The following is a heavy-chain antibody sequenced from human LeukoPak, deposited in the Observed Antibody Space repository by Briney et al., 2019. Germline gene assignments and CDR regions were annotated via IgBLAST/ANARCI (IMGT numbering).Heavy chain of an antibody. V-gene: IGHV3-30*02. CDR3: AKGAFVRLGELSPH. CDR1: GFTFSSSG. D-gene: IGHD3-16*02. Sequence: PLGCLRLSRAVSGFTFSSSGMHWVRQAPGRGLEWVAFIQHDGTKTYYADSVKGRFTISRDSSENTLYLQMNILRTDDTAVYYCAKGAFVRLGELSPHWGQGTLVTVSS. J-gene: IGHJ4*02. CDR2: IQHDGTKT.